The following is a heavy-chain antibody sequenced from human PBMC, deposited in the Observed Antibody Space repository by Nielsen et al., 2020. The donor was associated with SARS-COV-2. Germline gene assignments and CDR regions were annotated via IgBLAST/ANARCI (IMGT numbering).Heavy chain of an antibody. CDR2: ISFDGLYQ. CDR1: GFNFRSYA. D-gene: IGHD6-13*01. J-gene: IGHJ4*02. CDR3: AREDRTNWYGVDY. Sequence: GESLKISCAASGFNFRSYAIHWVRQAPGKGLEWVTVISFDGLYQQYTDSVKGRFSISRDNSKNTVSLQMDSLRSEDTAVYYCAREDRTNWYGVDYWGQGTLVTVSS. V-gene: IGHV3-30*04.